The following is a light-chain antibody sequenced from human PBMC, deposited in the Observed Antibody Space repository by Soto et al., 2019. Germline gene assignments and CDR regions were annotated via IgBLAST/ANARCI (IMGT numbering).Light chain of an antibody. CDR3: SSYTSSSTFV. CDR1: SSDVGGYNC. CDR2: EVS. Sequence: QSALTQPPSVSGSPGQSITISCTGTSSDVGGYNCVSWYQQHPGKAPKLMIYEVSNRPSGVSNRFSGSKSGNTAYLTISGLQAEDEADYYCSSYTSSSTFVFGTGTKVNV. J-gene: IGLJ1*01. V-gene: IGLV2-14*01.